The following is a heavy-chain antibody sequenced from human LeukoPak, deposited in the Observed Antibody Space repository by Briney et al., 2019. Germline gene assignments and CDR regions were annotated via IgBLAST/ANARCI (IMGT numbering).Heavy chain of an antibody. D-gene: IGHD3-22*01. Sequence: PSETLSLTCTVSGGSISSYYWSWFRQPPGKGLEWIGYIYHSGSTNYNPTLKSRVSTSEKTSKNQFSLKLSSVTAADTAVYYCASDSSGYLEVAAFDIWGQGTMVTVSS. CDR1: GGSISSYY. CDR3: ASDSSGYLEVAAFDI. V-gene: IGHV4-59*01. CDR2: IYHSGST. J-gene: IGHJ3*02.